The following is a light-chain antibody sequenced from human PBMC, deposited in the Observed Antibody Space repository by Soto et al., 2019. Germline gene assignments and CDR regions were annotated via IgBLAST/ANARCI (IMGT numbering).Light chain of an antibody. CDR3: QPYNNWPLT. Sequence: IQLTQSPSSLSVSVGDRVTITCRASQGLNTNLAWYQQKPGKAPSLLIYGASTLQKGVPSRFSGNGSGTDFTLTISSLQPEDLATYYCQPYNNWPLTFGGGTKVESK. CDR1: QGLNTN. J-gene: IGKJ4*01. CDR2: GAS. V-gene: IGKV1-9*01.